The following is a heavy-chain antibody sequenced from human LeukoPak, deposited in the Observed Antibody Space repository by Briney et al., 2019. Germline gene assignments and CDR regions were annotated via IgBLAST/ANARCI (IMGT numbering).Heavy chain of an antibody. CDR1: GFTFSSYE. CDR2: ISSSGSTI. V-gene: IGHV3-48*03. J-gene: IGHJ4*02. D-gene: IGHD3-10*01. CDR3: ARSPGITMVRGVIIPPYFDY. Sequence: GGSLRLSCAVSGFTFSSYEMNWVRQAPGKGLEWVSYISSSGSTIYYADSVKGRFTISRDNAKNSLYLQMNSLRAEDTAVYYCARSPGITMVRGVIIPPYFDYWGQGTLVTVSS.